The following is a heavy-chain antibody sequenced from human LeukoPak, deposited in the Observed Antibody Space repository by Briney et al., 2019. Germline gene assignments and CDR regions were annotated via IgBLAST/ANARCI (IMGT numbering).Heavy chain of an antibody. J-gene: IGHJ4*02. CDR2: INAGNGNT. D-gene: IGHD5-12*01. Sequence: GASVKVSCKASGYTYTSYAMHWVRQAAGQRLEWMGWINAGNGNTKYSQKFQGRVTITRDTSASTAYMELSSLRSEDTAVYYCARTLYTRGYSGYDLRYYFDYWGQGTLVTVSS. V-gene: IGHV1-3*01. CDR3: ARTLYTRGYSGYDLRYYFDY. CDR1: GYTYTSYA.